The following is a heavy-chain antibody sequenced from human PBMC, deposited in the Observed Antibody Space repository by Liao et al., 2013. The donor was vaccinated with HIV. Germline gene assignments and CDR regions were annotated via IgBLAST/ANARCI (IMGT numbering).Heavy chain of an antibody. CDR2: IYHSGRI. V-gene: IGHV4-30-2*01. Sequence: QLQLQESGSGLVKPSQTLSLTCAVSGGSISSGGYSWSWIRQPPGKGLEWIGYIYHSGRIYYNPSLKSRVTISLDTSKKQFSLKLSSMTAADTAVYYCARGIPNGPQDYYYYYMDVWGKGTTVTVSS. CDR3: ARGIPNGPQDYYYYYMDV. D-gene: IGHD2-2*02. J-gene: IGHJ6*03. CDR1: GGSISSGGYS.